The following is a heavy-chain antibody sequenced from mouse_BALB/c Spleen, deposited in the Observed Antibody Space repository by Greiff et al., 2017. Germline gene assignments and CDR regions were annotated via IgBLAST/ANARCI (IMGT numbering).Heavy chain of an antibody. Sequence: QVQLQQSGPELVKPGASVKISCKASGYTFTDYYINWVKQKPGQGLEWIGWIYPGSGNTKYNEKFKGKATLTVDTSSSTAYMQLSSLTSEDTAVYFCAKETAYRYDGYAMDYWGQGTSVTVSS. CDR1: GYTFTDYY. CDR2: IYPGSGNT. CDR3: AKETAYRYDGYAMDY. J-gene: IGHJ4*01. V-gene: IGHV1-84*02. D-gene: IGHD2-14*01.